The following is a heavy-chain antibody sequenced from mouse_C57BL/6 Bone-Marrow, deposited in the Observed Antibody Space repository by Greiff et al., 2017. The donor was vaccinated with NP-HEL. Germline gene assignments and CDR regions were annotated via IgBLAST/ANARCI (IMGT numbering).Heavy chain of an antibody. CDR3: ARHRAMITTVDY. D-gene: IGHD2-4*01. V-gene: IGHV5-6*01. Sequence: EVQVVESGGDLVKPGGSLKLSCAASGFTFSSYGMSWVRQTPDKRLEWVATISSGGSYTYYPDSVKGRFTISRDNAKNTLYLQMSSLKSEDTAMYYCARHRAMITTVDYWGQGTTLTVSS. J-gene: IGHJ2*01. CDR1: GFTFSSYG. CDR2: ISSGGSYT.